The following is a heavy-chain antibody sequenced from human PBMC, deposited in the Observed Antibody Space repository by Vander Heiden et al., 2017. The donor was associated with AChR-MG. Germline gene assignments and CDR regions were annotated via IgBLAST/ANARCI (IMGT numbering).Heavy chain of an antibody. D-gene: IGHD5-12*01. CDR1: GFTLSSSW. Sequence: EVQLVASGGGLVQPWGSLRLSCAASGFTLSSSWMRWVRHVPGKGLVWVSRIKSDGGYRDYADSVKGRFTISRDNAKNTLYLQMDSLRAEDTAVYFCARDHGGYNSLDYWGQGTLVTVS. V-gene: IGHV3-74*01. CDR3: ARDHGGYNSLDY. J-gene: IGHJ4*02. CDR2: IKSDGGYR.